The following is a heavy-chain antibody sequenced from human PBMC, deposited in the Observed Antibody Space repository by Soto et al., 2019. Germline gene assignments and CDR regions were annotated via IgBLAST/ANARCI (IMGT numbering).Heavy chain of an antibody. Sequence: GGSLRLSCSASGFTFDDCAMHWVRQAPGKGPEWVSGISWDSATIGYAESVKGRFTITRDDAKNSLYLQMDSLRREDTALYYCVQGRYPTMATPLDHWGQGTLVTVSS. CDR2: ISWDSATI. V-gene: IGHV3-9*01. CDR1: GFTFDDCA. CDR3: VQGRYPTMATPLDH. D-gene: IGHD3-9*01. J-gene: IGHJ5*02.